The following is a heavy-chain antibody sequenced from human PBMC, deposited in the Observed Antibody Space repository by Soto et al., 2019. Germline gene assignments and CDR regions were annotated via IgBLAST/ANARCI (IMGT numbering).Heavy chain of an antibody. CDR1: GHTFTSYG. J-gene: IGHJ6*02. Sequence: ASVKVSCKASGHTFTSYGISWVRQAPGQGLGWMGWISAYNGNTNYAQKLQGRVTMTTDTSTSTAYMELRSLRSDDTAVYYCARDEPGYSSGWPSEYYYYGMDVWGQGTTVTVSS. CDR2: ISAYNGNT. D-gene: IGHD6-19*01. CDR3: ARDEPGYSSGWPSEYYYYGMDV. V-gene: IGHV1-18*04.